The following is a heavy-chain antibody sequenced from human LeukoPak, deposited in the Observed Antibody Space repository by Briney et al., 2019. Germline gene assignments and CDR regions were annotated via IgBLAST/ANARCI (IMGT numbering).Heavy chain of an antibody. CDR2: IYTSGST. V-gene: IGHV4-59*10. CDR1: GGSFSGYY. Sequence: SETLSLTCAVYGGSFSGYYRSWIRQPAGKGLEWIGRIYTSGSTNYNPSLKSRVTMSVDTSKNQFSLKLSSVTAADTAVYYCARGRAPFDPWGQGTLVTVSS. J-gene: IGHJ5*02. CDR3: ARGRAPFDP.